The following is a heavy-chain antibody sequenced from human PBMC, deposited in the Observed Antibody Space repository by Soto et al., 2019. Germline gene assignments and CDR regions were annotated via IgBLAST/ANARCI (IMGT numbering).Heavy chain of an antibody. CDR3: AREGYRRSFDS. CDR2: IYYSGST. CDR1: GGSISSGDYY. Sequence: SETLSLTCTVSGGSISSGDYYWSWIRQPPGKGLEWIGYIYYSGSTHYSPSLKSRVTISVDRSKNQFSLKLSSVTAADTAVYYCAREGYRRSFDSRGQGTLVIVSS. V-gene: IGHV4-30-4*01. J-gene: IGHJ5*01. D-gene: IGHD6-13*01.